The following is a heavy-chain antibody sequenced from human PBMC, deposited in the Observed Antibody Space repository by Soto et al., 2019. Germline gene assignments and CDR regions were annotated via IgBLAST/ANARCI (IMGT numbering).Heavy chain of an antibody. Sequence: PSETLSLTCAVYGGSFSGYYWSWIRQPPGKGLEWIGEINHSGSTNYNPSLKSRVTISVDTSKNQFSLKLSSVTAADTAVYYCARGGYSYGYVRYYYGMDVWGQGTTVTVSS. D-gene: IGHD5-18*01. CDR2: INHSGST. CDR1: GGSFSGYY. V-gene: IGHV4-34*01. J-gene: IGHJ6*02. CDR3: ARGGYSYGYVRYYYGMDV.